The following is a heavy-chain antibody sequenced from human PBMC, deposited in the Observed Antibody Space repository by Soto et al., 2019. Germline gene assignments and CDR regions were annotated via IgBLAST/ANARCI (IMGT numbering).Heavy chain of an antibody. CDR2: IDSDGSST. CDR1: GFTIGSYW. Sequence: EVQLVESEGGLVQPGGSLRVSCAASGFTIGSYWMNWVRQAPGKGLVWVSRIDSDGSSTTYADSVKGRFTTSRDNAKNTLYLQMSSLRVEDTAVYYCARGRPYGMDVWGQGTTVTVSS. V-gene: IGHV3-74*01. CDR3: ARGRPYGMDV. J-gene: IGHJ6*02.